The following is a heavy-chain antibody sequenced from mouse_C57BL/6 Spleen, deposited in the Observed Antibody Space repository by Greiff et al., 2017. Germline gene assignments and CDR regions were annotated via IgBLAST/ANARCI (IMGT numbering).Heavy chain of an antibody. CDR3: AIRATMGYFDY. D-gene: IGHD4-1*01. J-gene: IGHJ2*01. Sequence: QVQLQQPGTELVKPGASVKLSCKASGYTFTSYWMHWVKQRPGQGLEWIGNINPSNGGTNYNEKFKSKATLTVDKSSITAYMQLSSLTSEDSAGYYSAIRATMGYFDYWGQGTTLTVSS. CDR1: GYTFTSYW. V-gene: IGHV1-53*01. CDR2: INPSNGGT.